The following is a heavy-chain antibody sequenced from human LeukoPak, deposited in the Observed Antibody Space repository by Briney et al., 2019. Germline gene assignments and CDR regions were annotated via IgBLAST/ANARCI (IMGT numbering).Heavy chain of an antibody. CDR3: ARVGSSGWRYYYYYGMDV. Sequence: PSETLSLTCTVSGASISAYYWSWIRQPPGKGLEWIGEINHSGSTNYNPSLKSRVTISVDTSKNQFSLKLSSVTAADTAVYYCARVGSSGWRYYYYYGMDVWGQGTTVTVSS. D-gene: IGHD6-19*01. CDR2: INHSGST. CDR1: GASISAYY. J-gene: IGHJ6*02. V-gene: IGHV4-34*01.